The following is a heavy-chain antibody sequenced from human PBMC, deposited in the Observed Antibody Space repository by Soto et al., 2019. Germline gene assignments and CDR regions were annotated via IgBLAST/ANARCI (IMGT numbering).Heavy chain of an antibody. J-gene: IGHJ4*02. CDR3: ARAGTRNLFYFDY. Sequence: GASVKVSCKASGYTFTSYYMHWVRQAPGQGLEWMGIINPSVGSTSYAQNFQGRVTMTRDTSTTTVYMELSSLRSEDTAVYYCARAGTRNLFYFDYWGQGTLVTVSS. D-gene: IGHD1-1*01. V-gene: IGHV1-46*01. CDR2: INPSVGST. CDR1: GYTFTSYY.